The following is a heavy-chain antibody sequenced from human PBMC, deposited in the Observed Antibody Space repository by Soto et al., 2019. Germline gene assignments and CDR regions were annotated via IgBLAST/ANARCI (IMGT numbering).Heavy chain of an antibody. CDR1: GFTFSSYG. D-gene: IGHD6-19*01. CDR3: AKVRTRSGWRYYFDY. V-gene: IGHV3-30*18. Sequence: GGSLRLSCAASGFTFSSYGMHWVRQAPGKGLEWVAVISYDGSNKYYADSVKGRFTISRDNSKNTLYLQMNSLRAEDTAVYYCAKVRTRSGWRYYFDYWGQGTLVPVYS. J-gene: IGHJ4*02. CDR2: ISYDGSNK.